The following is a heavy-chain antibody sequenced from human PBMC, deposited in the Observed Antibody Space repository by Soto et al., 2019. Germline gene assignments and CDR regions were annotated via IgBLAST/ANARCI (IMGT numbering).Heavy chain of an antibody. CDR1: GGSISSYY. CDR2: IYYSGST. V-gene: IGHV4-59*01. J-gene: IGHJ5*02. D-gene: IGHD3-22*01. Sequence: PSETLSLTCTVSGGSISSYYRSWIRQPPGKGLEWIGYIYYSGSTNYNPSLKSRVTISVDTSKNQFSLKLSSVTAADTTVYYCARVIYYDSRLDPWGQGTLVTVSS. CDR3: ARVIYYDSRLDP.